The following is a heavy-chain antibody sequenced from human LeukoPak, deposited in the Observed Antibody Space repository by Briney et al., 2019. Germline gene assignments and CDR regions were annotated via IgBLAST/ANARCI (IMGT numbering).Heavy chain of an antibody. CDR1: GFTFSSYA. CDR2: LYTVNKT. J-gene: IGHJ4*02. CDR3: ARTIRPGVGEGLSNSIYFDS. V-gene: IGHV3-23*03. Sequence: PGGSLRLSCAASGFTFSSYAMSWVRQAPGKGLEWVSILYTVNKTHYVDSVKGRFTISRDNSKNTVYLQMSSLRAEDTAMYYCARTIRPGVGEGLSNSIYFDSWGQGTLVTVSS. D-gene: IGHD2-8*01.